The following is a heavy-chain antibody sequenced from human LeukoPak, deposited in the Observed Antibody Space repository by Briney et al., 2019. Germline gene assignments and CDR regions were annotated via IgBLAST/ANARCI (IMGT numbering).Heavy chain of an antibody. D-gene: IGHD3-16*01. Sequence: PGGSLRLSCAASGFTFCSYELYWVRQAPGKGLEWISYISSSSTIIKYADSVRGRFTISRDDARESLYLQMSSLRADDTAIYYCGASRQYVGAFDIWGQGTLVTVSS. CDR3: GASRQYVGAFDI. V-gene: IGHV3-48*03. J-gene: IGHJ3*02. CDR2: ISSSSTII. CDR1: GFTFCSYE.